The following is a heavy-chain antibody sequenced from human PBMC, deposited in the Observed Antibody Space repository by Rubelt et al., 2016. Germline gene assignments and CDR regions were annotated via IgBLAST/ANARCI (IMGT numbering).Heavy chain of an antibody. CDR1: GFSFSSYA. CDR3: VKGGSSSWFDS. V-gene: IGHV3-23*01. D-gene: IGHD6-13*01. CDR2: ISSGAASI. J-gene: IGHJ5*01. Sequence: EVQLLESGGGLVQPWVPLRLSCAASGFSFSSYAMSWVRQAPGQGLECVSSISSGAASIYYADSVKGRFTLSRDNSKNTVPRQMNDLRAEDTAGYYCVKGGSSSWFDSLGQGTLVSVS.